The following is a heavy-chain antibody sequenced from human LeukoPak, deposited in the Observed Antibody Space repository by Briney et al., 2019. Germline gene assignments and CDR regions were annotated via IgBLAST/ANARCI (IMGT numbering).Heavy chain of an antibody. CDR1: GGSVSSGTYY. V-gene: IGHV4-61*01. CDR2: IYYSGST. CDR3: ARHEDWGVIDY. D-gene: IGHD3-16*02. J-gene: IGHJ4*02. Sequence: PSETLSLTCTVSGGSVSSGTYYWSWIRQPPGKGLEWIGYIYYSGSTNYNPSLKSRVTISVDTSKNQFSLKLSSVTAADTAVYYCARHEDWGVIDYWGQGTLVTVSS.